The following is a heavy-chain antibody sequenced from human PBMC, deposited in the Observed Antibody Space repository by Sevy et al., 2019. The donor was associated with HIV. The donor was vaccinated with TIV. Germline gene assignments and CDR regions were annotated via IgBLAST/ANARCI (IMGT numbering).Heavy chain of an antibody. CDR3: VSLFLSYRSGWSYFDD. CDR2: IFSSGST. CDR1: GFTVNDKY. V-gene: IGHV3-66*02. Sequence: GGSLRLSCAISGFTVNDKYIIWVRQAPGKGLEWVSVIFSSGSTYYADTAKGRFTISRDKSKNTVDLQMNSVRAEDTAVYYCVSLFLSYRSGWSYFDDWGQGTLVTVSS. D-gene: IGHD6-19*01. J-gene: IGHJ4*02.